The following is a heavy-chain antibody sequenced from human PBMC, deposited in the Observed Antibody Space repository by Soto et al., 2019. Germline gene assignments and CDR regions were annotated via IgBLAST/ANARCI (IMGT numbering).Heavy chain of an antibody. D-gene: IGHD5-12*01. CDR2: IYHSGST. CDR3: AGSPDGGYAGGGFDY. J-gene: IGHJ4*02. V-gene: IGHV4-4*02. CDR1: SGSISSSNW. Sequence: QVQLQESGPGLVKPSGTLSLTCAVSSGSISSSNWWSWVRQPPGKGLEWIGEIYHSGSTNYNPSLKRRVTKSVDQSKNQFSLKLSSVTGADTAVYYCAGSPDGGYAGGGFDYWGQGTLVTVSS.